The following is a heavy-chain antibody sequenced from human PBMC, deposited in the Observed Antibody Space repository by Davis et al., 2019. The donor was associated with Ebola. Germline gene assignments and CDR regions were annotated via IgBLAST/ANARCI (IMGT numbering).Heavy chain of an antibody. CDR3: TRELYDILTGYYYYCGMDV. CDR2: IRSKAYGGTT. Sequence: GESLKTSCAASGITFSSYAMSWVRQAPGKVLEWVGFIRSKAYGGTTEYAASVKGRFTNTRDESKSIAYLQMNSLKTEETAVYYCTRELYDILTGYYYYCGMDVWGQGTTVTVSS. CDR1: GITFSSYA. D-gene: IGHD3-9*01. J-gene: IGHJ6*02. V-gene: IGHV3-49*04.